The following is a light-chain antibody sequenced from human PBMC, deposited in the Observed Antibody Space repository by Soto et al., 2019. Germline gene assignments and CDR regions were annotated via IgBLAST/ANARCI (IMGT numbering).Light chain of an antibody. V-gene: IGKV2-28*01. CDR3: MQTLQSRT. J-gene: IGKJ4*01. CDR1: QSLLHSNGYTY. CDR2: MGS. Sequence: DIVVTQSPLSLPVTPGEPASISCRSSQSLLHSNGYTYLDWFLQKPGQSPQLLIYMGSNRASGVPDRFSGSGSGTDFTLKISRVEAEDVGVYYCMQTLQSRTFGGGTKREI.